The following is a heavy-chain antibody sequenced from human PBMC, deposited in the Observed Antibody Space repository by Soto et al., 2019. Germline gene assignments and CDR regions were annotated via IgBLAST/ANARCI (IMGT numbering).Heavy chain of an antibody. J-gene: IGHJ3*02. D-gene: IGHD2-21*01. V-gene: IGHV3-48*01. CDR1: GFTVTIYS. CDR2: IRGTT. CDR3: ARDDSFAFDI. Sequence: PGGSLRLSCAASGFTVTIYSMNWVRQAPGKGLEWVSYIRGTTHYADSVKGRFTISRDNARSSLYLQMNSLRADDTAVYYCARDDSFAFDIWGQGTMVTVSS.